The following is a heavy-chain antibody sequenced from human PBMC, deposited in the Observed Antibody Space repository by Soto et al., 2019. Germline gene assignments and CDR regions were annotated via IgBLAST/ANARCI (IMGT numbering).Heavy chain of an antibody. J-gene: IGHJ6*02. Sequence: GESLKISCKGSGYRFTSYWMSWVRKIPGKALEWLGRIDPSSSHTTSGPSFQGHVTISLAKSIITAYLQWSSLKDSDPAMYSCARRDCSSTSCYTDYYYGMDVWGQGTTVTVSS. CDR3: ARRDCSSTSCYTDYYYGMDV. CDR2: IDPSSSHT. V-gene: IGHV5-10-1*01. D-gene: IGHD2-2*02. CDR1: GYRFTSYW.